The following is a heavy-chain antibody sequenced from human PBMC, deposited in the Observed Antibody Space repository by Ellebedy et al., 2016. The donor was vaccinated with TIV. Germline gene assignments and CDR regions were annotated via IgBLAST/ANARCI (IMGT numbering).Heavy chain of an antibody. CDR3: AREVYYDSSGYYYYYYYGMDV. J-gene: IGHJ6*02. D-gene: IGHD3-22*01. V-gene: IGHV3-7*01. CDR2: IKQDGSEK. CDR1: GFTFSSYW. Sequence: GGSLRLXXAASGFTFSSYWMSWVRQPPGKGLEWVANIKQDGSEKYYVDSVKGRFTISRDNAKNSLYLQMNSLRAEDTAVYYCAREVYYDSSGYYYYYYYGMDVWGQGTTVTVSS.